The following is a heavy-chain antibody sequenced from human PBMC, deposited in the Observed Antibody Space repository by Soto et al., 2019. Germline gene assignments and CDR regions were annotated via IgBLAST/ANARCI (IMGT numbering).Heavy chain of an antibody. Sequence: SETLSLTCAVYGGSFTGNYRSWIRQPPGKGLEWIGEVNDSGSTNFNPSLKSRVTISVGTSKKQFTLKLTSVTAADTAVYYCATDSATSYFGMDVWGQGTTVTVSS. J-gene: IGHJ6*02. CDR1: GGSFTGNY. CDR2: VNDSGST. CDR3: ATDSATSYFGMDV. V-gene: IGHV4-34*01. D-gene: IGHD1-26*01.